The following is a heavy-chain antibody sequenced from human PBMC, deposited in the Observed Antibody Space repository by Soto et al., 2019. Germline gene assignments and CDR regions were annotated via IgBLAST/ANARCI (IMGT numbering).Heavy chain of an antibody. J-gene: IGHJ6*02. CDR2: IYYSGST. V-gene: IGHV4-61*01. CDR1: GGSVSSGSYY. Sequence: QVQLQESGPGLVKPSETLSLTCTVSGGSVSSGSYYWSWIRQPPGKGLEWIGYIYYSGSTNYNPSLKSRVTISVDTSKNQFPRKLSSVTAADTAAYYCARGPYRSSNYYYYYYGMDGWGQGTTVTVSS. D-gene: IGHD6-13*01. CDR3: ARGPYRSSNYYYYYYGMDG.